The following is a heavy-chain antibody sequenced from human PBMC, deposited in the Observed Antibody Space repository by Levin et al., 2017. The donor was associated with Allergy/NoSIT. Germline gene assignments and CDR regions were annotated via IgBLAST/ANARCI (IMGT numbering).Heavy chain of an antibody. D-gene: IGHD2-15*01. CDR3: ARGGSGGRSLDY. V-gene: IGHV6-1*01. J-gene: IGHJ4*02. Sequence: PSETLSLTCAISGDIVSSNSAAWNWIRQSPSRGLEWLGRTYYRSKWFNDYAVSVKSRIIINPDTSKNQFSLQLNSVTPDDTAVYYCARGGSGGRSLDYWGQGTLVTVSS. CDR2: TYYRSKWFN. CDR1: GDIVSSNSAA.